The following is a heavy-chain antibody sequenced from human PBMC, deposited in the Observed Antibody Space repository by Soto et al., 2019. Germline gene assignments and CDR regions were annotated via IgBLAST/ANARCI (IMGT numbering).Heavy chain of an antibody. CDR3: ASSPAFSSSWYGIPPDPSHGMDV. V-gene: IGHV1-46*01. D-gene: IGHD6-13*01. CDR1: GYTFTSFY. Sequence: QMQLVQSGAEVKRPGASVRVSCKSSGYTFTSFYIHWVRQAPGQGLEWMGIINPSGGITNFAQRFQGIATMTRDMSTTTHYMELSSLKSDDTAVYYCASSPAFSSSWYGIPPDPSHGMDVWGQGTTVTVS. J-gene: IGHJ6*02. CDR2: INPSGGIT.